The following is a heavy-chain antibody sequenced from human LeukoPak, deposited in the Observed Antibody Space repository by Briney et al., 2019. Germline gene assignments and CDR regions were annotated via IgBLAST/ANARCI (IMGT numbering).Heavy chain of an antibody. Sequence: SETLSLTCTVSGGSISSYYWSWIRQPPGKGLEWIGYIYYSGSTNYNPSFKSRVTISVDTSKNQFSLKLSSVTAADTAVYYCARGTYYYGSGSDYWGQGTLVTVSS. CDR3: ARGTYYYGSGSDY. D-gene: IGHD3-10*01. CDR2: IYYSGST. V-gene: IGHV4-59*01. CDR1: GGSISSYY. J-gene: IGHJ4*02.